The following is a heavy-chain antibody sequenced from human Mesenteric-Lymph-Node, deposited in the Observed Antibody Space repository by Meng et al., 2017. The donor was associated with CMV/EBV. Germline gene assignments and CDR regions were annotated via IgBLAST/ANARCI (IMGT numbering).Heavy chain of an antibody. V-gene: IGHV3-20*04. CDR1: GFTFSSYS. J-gene: IGHJ6*02. CDR3: AITMARGIISFYHFGMDV. Sequence: GESLKISCAASGFTFSSYSMNWVRQAPGKGLEWVSGINWNEVRTGYADSVRGRFTISRDNAKNSLYLQMNSLRADDTALYYCAITMARGIISFYHFGMDVWGQGTTVTVSS. D-gene: IGHD3-10*01. CDR2: INWNEVRT.